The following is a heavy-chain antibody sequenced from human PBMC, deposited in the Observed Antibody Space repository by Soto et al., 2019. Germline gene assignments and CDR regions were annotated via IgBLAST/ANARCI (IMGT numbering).Heavy chain of an antibody. CDR3: ARGYCRRGSCYGNWLDP. CDR2: ISAYNGNT. J-gene: IGHJ5*02. D-gene: IGHD2-15*01. Sequence: ASVKVSCKASGYTFTSYGMNWVRQALGQGHEWMGWISAYNGNTNYAQKLQGRVTMTTDTSTSTAYMELRSLRSDDTAVYYCARGYCRRGSCYGNWLDPWCKGILVTRS. CDR1: GYTFTSYG. V-gene: IGHV1-18*01.